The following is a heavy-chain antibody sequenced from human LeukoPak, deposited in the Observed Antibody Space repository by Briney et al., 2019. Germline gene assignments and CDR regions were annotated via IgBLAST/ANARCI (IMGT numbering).Heavy chain of an antibody. V-gene: IGHV4-61*02. D-gene: IGHD3-9*01. CDR3: AKTPPTIFGHFDL. CDR1: GGSISTSNYY. J-gene: IGHJ2*01. Sequence: PSQTLSLTCTVSGGSISTSNYYWSWIRQPAGKGLEWIGRIYSSGSTNYNPPLKSRVTISVDTSKNQFSLKMSSVTAADTAVYYCAKTPPTIFGHFDLWGRGTLVTVSS. CDR2: IYSSGST.